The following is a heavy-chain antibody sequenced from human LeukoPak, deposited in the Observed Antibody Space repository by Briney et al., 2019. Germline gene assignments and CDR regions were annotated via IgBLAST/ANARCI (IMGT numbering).Heavy chain of an antibody. CDR2: TYYRSKWYN. V-gene: IGHV6-1*01. Sequence: SQTLSLTCAISGDSVSSSSAAWSWIRQSPSRGLEWLRRTYYRSKWYNDYAVSVKSRITINPDTSKNQFSLQLNSMAPEDTAVYYCARDPYSGSFGYYFDYWGQGTLVTVSS. D-gene: IGHD1-26*01. CDR3: ARDPYSGSFGYYFDY. J-gene: IGHJ4*02. CDR1: GDSVSSSSAA.